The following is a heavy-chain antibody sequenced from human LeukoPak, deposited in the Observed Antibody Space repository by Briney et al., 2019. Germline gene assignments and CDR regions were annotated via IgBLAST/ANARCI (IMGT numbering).Heavy chain of an antibody. J-gene: IGHJ4*02. D-gene: IGHD6-6*01. V-gene: IGHV3-23*01. CDR3: AKGISSISTSLDC. CDR1: GFAFNTYA. Sequence: GALRLSCVASGFAFNTYAMSWVRQAPGKGLEWISAITSTNGRTYYADSVKGRFTISRDNSKNTLYLQMSSLRAEDTALYYCAKGISSISTSLDCWGQGTLVTVSS. CDR2: ITSTNGRT.